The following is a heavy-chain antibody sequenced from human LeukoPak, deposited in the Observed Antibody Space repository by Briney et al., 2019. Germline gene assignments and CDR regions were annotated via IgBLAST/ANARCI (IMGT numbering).Heavy chain of an antibody. Sequence: SETLSLTCTVSGGSIRYSSYYWSWIRQPPGKGLEWIGEINHSGSTNYNPSLKSRVTIPVDTSKNQFSLKLSSVTAADTAVYYCARRRGYGDYVSSPRPKYYYYYGMDVWGQGTTVTVSS. CDR1: GGSIRYSSYY. V-gene: IGHV4-39*07. J-gene: IGHJ6*02. CDR3: ARRRGYGDYVSSPRPKYYYYYGMDV. D-gene: IGHD4-17*01. CDR2: INHSGST.